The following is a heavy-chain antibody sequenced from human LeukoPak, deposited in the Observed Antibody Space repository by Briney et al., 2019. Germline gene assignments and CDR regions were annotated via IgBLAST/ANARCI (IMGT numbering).Heavy chain of an antibody. V-gene: IGHV1-69*04. CDR2: IIPILGIA. J-gene: IGHJ6*02. CDR1: GGTFSSYA. Sequence: SVKVSCKASGGTFSSYAISWVRQAPGQGLEWMGRIIPILGIANYAQKFQGRVTITADKSTSTAYMELSSLRSEDTAVYYCARGVPLYDFWSGYLYGMDVWGQGTTVTVSS. D-gene: IGHD3-3*01. CDR3: ARGVPLYDFWSGYLYGMDV.